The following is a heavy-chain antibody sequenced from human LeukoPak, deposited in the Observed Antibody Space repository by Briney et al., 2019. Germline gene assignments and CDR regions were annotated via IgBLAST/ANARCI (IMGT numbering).Heavy chain of an antibody. V-gene: IGHV1-69*13. CDR3: ASPSPRGYYYGSGSCEPYCYYGMDV. D-gene: IGHD3-10*01. J-gene: IGHJ6*02. CDR1: GGTFSSYA. CDR2: IIPIFGTA. Sequence: ASVKVSCKASGGTFSSYAISWVRQAPGQGLEWMGGIIPIFGTANYAQKFQGRVTITADESTSTAYIELSSLRSEDTAVYYCASPSPRGYYYGSGSCEPYCYYGMDVWGQGTTVTVSS.